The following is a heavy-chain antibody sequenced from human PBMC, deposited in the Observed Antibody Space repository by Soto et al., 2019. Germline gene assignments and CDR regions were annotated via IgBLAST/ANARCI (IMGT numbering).Heavy chain of an antibody. J-gene: IGHJ2*01. V-gene: IGHV1-2*04. CDR3: ARCSELGSLRCYFDL. CDR2: INPNSGGT. D-gene: IGHD7-27*01. CDR1: GYTFTGYY. Sequence: ASVKVSCKASGYTFTGYYMHWVRQAPGQGLEWMGWINPNSGGTNYAQKFQGWVTMTRDTSISTAYMELSRLRSDDTAVYYCARCSELGSLRCYFDLWGRGTLVTVSS.